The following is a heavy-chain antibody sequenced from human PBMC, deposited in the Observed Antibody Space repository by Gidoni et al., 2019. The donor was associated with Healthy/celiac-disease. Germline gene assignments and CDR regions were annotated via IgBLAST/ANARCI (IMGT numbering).Heavy chain of an antibody. J-gene: IGHJ4*02. D-gene: IGHD3-3*01. CDR3: AREQPHYDFWSGYYDY. V-gene: IGHV3-33*01. Sequence: QVQLVESGGGVVQPARSLRLSCAASGFTLSSHGMHWVRQAPGKGLAWVAVIWYEVSNKYYADSVKGRFTISRDNSKNTRYLQMNSLRAEDTAVYYCAREQPHYDFWSGYYDYWGQGTLVTVSS. CDR1: GFTLSSHG. CDR2: IWYEVSNK.